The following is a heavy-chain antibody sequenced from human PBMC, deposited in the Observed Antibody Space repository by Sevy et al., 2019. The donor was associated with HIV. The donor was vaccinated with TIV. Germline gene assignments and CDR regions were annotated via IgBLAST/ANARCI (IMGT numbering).Heavy chain of an antibody. J-gene: IGHJ4*02. V-gene: IGHV5-51*01. CDR1: GYSFTSYW. CDR2: IYPGDSDT. D-gene: IGHD3-9*01. Sequence: GESLKISCKGSGYSFTSYWIGWVRQMPGKGLEWMGIIYPGDSDTRYSPPFQGQVTISADKSISTAYQQWSSLKASDTAMYYCARRYYDILTGYYTSLLFDHWGQGTLVTVSS. CDR3: ARRYYDILTGYYTSLLFDH.